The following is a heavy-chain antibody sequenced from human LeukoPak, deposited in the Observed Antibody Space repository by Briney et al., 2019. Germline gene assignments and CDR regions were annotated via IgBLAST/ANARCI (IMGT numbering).Heavy chain of an antibody. CDR2: ISGSGGST. D-gene: IGHD3-22*01. V-gene: IGHV3-23*01. CDR1: GFTFSSYA. J-gene: IGHJ4*02. Sequence: GGSLRLSCAASGFTFSSYAMSWVRQAPGKGLEWVSGISGSGGSTYYADSVKGRFTISRDNSKNTLYLRMNSLRAEDTAVYYFAKTDYYHDSSGYYDYWGPGTLVTVSS. CDR3: AKTDYYHDSSGYYDY.